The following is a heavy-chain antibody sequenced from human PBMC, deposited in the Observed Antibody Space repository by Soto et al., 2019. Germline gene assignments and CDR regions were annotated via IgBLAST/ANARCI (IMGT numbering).Heavy chain of an antibody. CDR2: INTGDGNT. V-gene: IGHV1-3*04. J-gene: IGHJ4*02. CDR3: ARPYSGYDRPFDY. D-gene: IGHD5-12*01. Sequence: ASVKVSCKASGYTFSSYPLHWVRQAPGQRLEWMGWINTGDGNTKYSEKFQGRVTITRDTSASTAYMELSSLRSEDTAVYYCARPYSGYDRPFDYWGQGTLVTVSS. CDR1: GYTFSSYP.